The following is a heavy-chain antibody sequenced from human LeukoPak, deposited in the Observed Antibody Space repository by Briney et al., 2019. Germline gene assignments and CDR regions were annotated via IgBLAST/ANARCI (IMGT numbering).Heavy chain of an antibody. CDR3: ARGRSGWDY. J-gene: IGHJ4*02. Sequence: TGGSLRLSCAASGFTFRSYEMNWVRQAAGKGLEWVSYISSSGSTIYYTDSVKGRFTISRDNAKNSLYLQMNSLRAEDTAVYYCARGRSGWDYWGQGTLVTVSS. D-gene: IGHD3-22*01. V-gene: IGHV3-48*03. CDR2: ISSSGSTI. CDR1: GFTFRSYE.